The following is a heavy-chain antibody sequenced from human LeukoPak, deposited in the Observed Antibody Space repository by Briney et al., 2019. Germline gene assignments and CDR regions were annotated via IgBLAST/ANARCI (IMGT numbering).Heavy chain of an antibody. Sequence: GGSLRLSCAASGFTFSSYGMHWVRQAPGKGLEWVAVISYDGSNTYYADSVKGRFTISRDNSKNTLYLQMNSLRAEDTAVYYCAKDLSHPGRANIAAAGLDYWGQGTLVTVSS. CDR2: ISYDGSNT. CDR1: GFTFSSYG. V-gene: IGHV3-30*18. J-gene: IGHJ4*02. D-gene: IGHD6-13*01. CDR3: AKDLSHPGRANIAAAGLDY.